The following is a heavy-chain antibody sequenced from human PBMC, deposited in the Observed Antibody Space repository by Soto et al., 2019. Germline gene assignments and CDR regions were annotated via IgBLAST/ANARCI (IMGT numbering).Heavy chain of an antibody. J-gene: IGHJ5*02. CDR3: ARGPDVLRFLEWLSRHNWFDP. CDR2: IYYNGNT. Sequence: PSETLSLTCTVSGGSISSGGYYWSWIRQHPGKGLEWIGYIYYNGNTYYNPSLKSRVTISVDTSKNQFSLKLSSVTAADTAVYYCARGPDVLRFLEWLSRHNWFDPWGQGTLVTVSS. V-gene: IGHV4-31*03. CDR1: GGSISSGGYY. D-gene: IGHD3-3*01.